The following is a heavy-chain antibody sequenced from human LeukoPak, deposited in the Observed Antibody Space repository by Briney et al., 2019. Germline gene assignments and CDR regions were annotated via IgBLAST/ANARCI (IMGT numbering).Heavy chain of an antibody. J-gene: IGHJ1*01. D-gene: IGHD3-22*01. CDR1: GFTFSSYA. CDR3: AKGATVVVVTTIQY. CDR2: ISGSGGGT. V-gene: IGHV3-23*01. Sequence: PGGSLRLSCAASGFTFSSYAMSWVRQAPGKGLKWVSTISGSGGGTYYADSVKGRFTISRDNSKNTLFLQMNSLRAEDTAVYYCAKGATVVVVTTIQYWGQGTLVTVSS.